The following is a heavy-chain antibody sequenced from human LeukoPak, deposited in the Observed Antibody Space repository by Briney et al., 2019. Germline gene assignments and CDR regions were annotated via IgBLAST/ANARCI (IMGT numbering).Heavy chain of an antibody. D-gene: IGHD3-10*01. J-gene: IGHJ4*02. CDR2: ISAYNGNT. Sequence: ASVKVSCKASGYTFTSYGISWVRQAPGQGLEWMGWISAYNGNTNYAQKLQGRVTMTTDTSTSTAYMELRGLRSDDTAVYYCAGTMVRGVLTHFDYWGQGTLVTVSS. CDR1: GYTFTSYG. V-gene: IGHV1-18*01. CDR3: AGTMVRGVLTHFDY.